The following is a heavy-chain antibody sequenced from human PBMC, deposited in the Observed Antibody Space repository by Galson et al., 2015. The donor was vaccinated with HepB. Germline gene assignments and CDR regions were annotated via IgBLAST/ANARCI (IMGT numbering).Heavy chain of an antibody. CDR2: IKQDGSEK. J-gene: IGHJ5*02. V-gene: IGHV3-7*01. Sequence: SLRLSCAASGFTFSSYWMSWVRQAPGKGLEWVANIKQDGSEKYYVDSVKGRFTISRDNAKNSLYLQMNSLRAEDTAVYYCARGGVVVAADNWFDPWGQGTLVTVSS. CDR1: GFTFSSYW. CDR3: ARGGVVVAADNWFDP. D-gene: IGHD2-15*01.